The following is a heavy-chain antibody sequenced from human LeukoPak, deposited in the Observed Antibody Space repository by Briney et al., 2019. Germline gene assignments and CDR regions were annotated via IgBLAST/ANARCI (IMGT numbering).Heavy chain of an antibody. CDR1: GYTFTSYD. D-gene: IGHD5-18*01. CDR2: MNPNSGNT. CDR3: ARGQNSYGFYYYYYYMDV. J-gene: IGHJ6*03. Sequence: GASVKVSCKASGYTFTSYDINWVRQATGQGLEWMGWMNPNSGNTGYAQKFQGRVTVTRDTSISTAYMELSSLRSEDTAVYYCARGQNSYGFYYYYYYMDVWGKGTTVTVSS. V-gene: IGHV1-8*01.